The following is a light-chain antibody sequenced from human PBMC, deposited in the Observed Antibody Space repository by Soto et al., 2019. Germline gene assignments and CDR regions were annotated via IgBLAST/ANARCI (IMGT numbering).Light chain of an antibody. V-gene: IGLV1-44*01. Sequence: QSVLTQSPSASGTPGQKVTISCSGGRSNIGNNKVNWYQQLPGTAPKLLIYSDDQRPSGVPDRFSGSESGTSASLAISGLQSGDEADYYCAAWDDSLNGPAFGGGTKVTVL. CDR1: RSNIGNNK. CDR3: AAWDDSLNGPA. CDR2: SDD. J-gene: IGLJ2*01.